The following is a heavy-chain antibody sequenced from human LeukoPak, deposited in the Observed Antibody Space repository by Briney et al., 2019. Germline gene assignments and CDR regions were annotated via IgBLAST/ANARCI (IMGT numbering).Heavy chain of an antibody. CDR3: ARADMVRGVITKYYYYMDV. J-gene: IGHJ6*03. V-gene: IGHV4-59*01. D-gene: IGHD3-10*01. CDR2: IYYSGST. CDR1: GGSISSYY. Sequence: PSETLCLTCTVSGGSISSYYWSWIRQPPGKGLEWIGYIYYSGSTNYNPSLKSRVTISVDTSKNQFSLKLSSVTAADTAVYYCARADMVRGVITKYYYYMDVWGKGTTVTVSS.